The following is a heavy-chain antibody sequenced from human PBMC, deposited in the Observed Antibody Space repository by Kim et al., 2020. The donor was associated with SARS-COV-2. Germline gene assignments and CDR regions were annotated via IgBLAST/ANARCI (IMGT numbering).Heavy chain of an antibody. CDR3: ARGTFSSGWLGDY. V-gene: IGHV3-21*01. CDR1: GFTFSSCS. Sequence: GGSLRLSCAASGFTFSSCSMNWVRQAPGKGLEWVSSISSSSTYIYYADSVKGRFTISRDNAKNSLYLQMSSLRAEDTAVYYCARGTFSSGWLGDYWGQGTLVTVSS. D-gene: IGHD6-19*01. CDR2: ISSSSTYI. J-gene: IGHJ4*02.